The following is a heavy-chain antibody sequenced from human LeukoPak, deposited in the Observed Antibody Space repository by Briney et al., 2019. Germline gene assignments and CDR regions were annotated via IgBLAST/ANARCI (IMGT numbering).Heavy chain of an antibody. CDR2: ISSSSSYI. CDR3: ARDLVGDFWSGPANDAFDI. J-gene: IGHJ3*02. V-gene: IGHV3-21*01. D-gene: IGHD3-3*01. CDR1: GFTFSSYS. Sequence: GGSLRLSCAASGFTFSSYSMNWVRQAPGKGLEWVSSISSSSSYIYYADSVKGRFTISRDNAKNSLYLQMNSLRAEDTAVYYCARDLVGDFWSGPANDAFDIWGQGTMVTVS.